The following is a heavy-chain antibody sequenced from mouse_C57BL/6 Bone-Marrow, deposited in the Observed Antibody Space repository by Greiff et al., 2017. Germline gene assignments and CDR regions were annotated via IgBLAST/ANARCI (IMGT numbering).Heavy chain of an antibody. J-gene: IGHJ3*01. CDR1: GFTFTDYY. V-gene: IGHV7-3*01. Sequence: EVKVVESGGGLVQPGGSLSLSCAASGFTFTDYYMSWVRQPPGQALEWLGFIRNKANGYTTEYSASVKGRFTISSDNSQSILYLQMNALRAEDSATYYCARSYIGFAYWGQGTLVTVSA. D-gene: IGHD1-3*01. CDR2: IRNKANGYTT. CDR3: ARSYIGFAY.